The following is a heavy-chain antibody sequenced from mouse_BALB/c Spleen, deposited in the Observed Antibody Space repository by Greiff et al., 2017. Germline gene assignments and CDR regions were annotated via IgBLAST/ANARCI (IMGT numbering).Heavy chain of an antibody. J-gene: IGHJ4*01. CDR3: ARFCYYPYYAMDY. CDR2: ISSGSSTI. V-gene: IGHV5-17*02. CDR1: GFTFSSFG. Sequence: EVQLVESGGGLVQPGGSRKLSCAASGFTFSSFGMHWVRQAPEKGLEWVAYISSGSSTIYYADTVKGRFTISRDNPKHTLFLQMTSLRSEDTAMYYCARFCYYPYYAMDYWGQGTSVTVSS. D-gene: IGHD1-1*01.